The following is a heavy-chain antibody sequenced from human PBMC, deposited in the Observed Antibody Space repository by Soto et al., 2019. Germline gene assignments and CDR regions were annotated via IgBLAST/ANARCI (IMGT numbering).Heavy chain of an antibody. Sequence: QVQLQESGPGLVKPSQTLSLNCSVSGDSINNADYYWSWIRQHAGQGLEWIGYIYYSGTTYYNPSLXCQVTISMDTSKNQSSLEMSSVTAADTAVYYCARVRGQAFDIRGQGTMVTVSS. CDR2: IYYSGTT. CDR3: ARVRGQAFDI. V-gene: IGHV4-31*01. D-gene: IGHD3-10*01. CDR1: GDSINNADYY. J-gene: IGHJ3*02.